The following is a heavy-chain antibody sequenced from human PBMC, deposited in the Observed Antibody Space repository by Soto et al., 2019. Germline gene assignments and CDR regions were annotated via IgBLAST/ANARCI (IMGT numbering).Heavy chain of an antibody. D-gene: IGHD3-10*01. CDR3: ARDLYYYGSGNWYFDL. CDR1: GGTFSSYA. V-gene: IGHV1-69*13. CDR2: IIPIFGTA. Sequence: SVKVSCKASGGTFSSYAISWVRQAPGQGLEWMGGIIPIFGTANYAQKFQGRVTITADESTSTAYMELSSLRSEDTAVYYCARDLYYYGSGNWYFDLWGRGALVTVSS. J-gene: IGHJ2*01.